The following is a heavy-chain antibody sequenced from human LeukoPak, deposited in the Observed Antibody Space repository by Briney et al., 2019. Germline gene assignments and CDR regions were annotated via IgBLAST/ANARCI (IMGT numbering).Heavy chain of an antibody. J-gene: IGHJ4*02. Sequence: PGGSLRLSCAASGFTFSSYSMNWVRQAPGKGLEWVSRISSSGSTIFYADSVKGRFTISRDNAKNTVYLQINSLRDEDTAVYYCARICSSTDCLIPDWGQGTLVTVSS. CDR1: GFTFSSYS. CDR3: ARICSSTDCLIPD. CDR2: ISSSGSTI. D-gene: IGHD2-2*01. V-gene: IGHV3-48*02.